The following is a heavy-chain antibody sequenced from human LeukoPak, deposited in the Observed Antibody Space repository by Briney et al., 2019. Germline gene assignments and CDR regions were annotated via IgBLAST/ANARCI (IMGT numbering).Heavy chain of an antibody. D-gene: IGHD2-15*01. V-gene: IGHV1-18*01. J-gene: IGHJ6*03. Sequence: ASVKVSCKASGYTFTSYGISWVRQAPGQGLEWMGWISAYNGNTNYAQKLQGRVTMTRDTSISTAYMELSRLRSDDTAVYYCATYGKGYCSGGSCIPWTNYYYYYMDVWGKGTTVTISS. CDR1: GYTFTSYG. CDR2: ISAYNGNT. CDR3: ATYGKGYCSGGSCIPWTNYYYYYMDV.